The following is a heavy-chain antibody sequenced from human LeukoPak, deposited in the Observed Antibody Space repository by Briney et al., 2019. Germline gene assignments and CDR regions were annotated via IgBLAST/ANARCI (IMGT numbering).Heavy chain of an antibody. Sequence: GGSLRLSCAASGFTFSSYSMNWVRQAPGKGLEGVSYISSSSSTIYYADSVKGRFTISRDNAKNSLYLQMNSLRAEDTAVYYCAREFLEWSGNWFDPWGQGTLVTVSS. D-gene: IGHD3-3*01. CDR1: GFTFSSYS. V-gene: IGHV3-48*01. CDR3: AREFLEWSGNWFDP. CDR2: ISSSSSTI. J-gene: IGHJ5*02.